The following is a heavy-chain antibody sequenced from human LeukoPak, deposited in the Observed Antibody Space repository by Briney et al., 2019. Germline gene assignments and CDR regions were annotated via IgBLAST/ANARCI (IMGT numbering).Heavy chain of an antibody. J-gene: IGHJ3*02. CDR2: IYYSGST. Sequence: SETLSLTCTVSGGSISSYYWSWIRQPPGKGLEWIGYIYYSGSTNYNPSLKSRVTISVDTSKNQFSLKLSSVTAADTAVYYCAANDFWSGYVFDIWGQGTMVTVSS. CDR3: AANDFWSGYVFDI. D-gene: IGHD3-3*01. CDR1: GGSISSYY. V-gene: IGHV4-59*01.